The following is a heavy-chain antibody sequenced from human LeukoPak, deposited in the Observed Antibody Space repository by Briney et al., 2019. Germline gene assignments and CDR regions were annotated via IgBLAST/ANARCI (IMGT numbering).Heavy chain of an antibody. V-gene: IGHV3-33*01. CDR1: GFTFSAYG. CDR2: IWYDAKTK. Sequence: GGSLRLSCAASGFTFSAYGIHWVRQAPGKGLERVAVIWYDAKTKYYEDSIKGRFTISRDNSKNTLYLQMSSLRAEDTAIYYCARDITGSDSYYGLDAWGQGTAVTVSS. J-gene: IGHJ6*02. CDR3: ARDITGSDSYYGLDA. D-gene: IGHD1-20*01.